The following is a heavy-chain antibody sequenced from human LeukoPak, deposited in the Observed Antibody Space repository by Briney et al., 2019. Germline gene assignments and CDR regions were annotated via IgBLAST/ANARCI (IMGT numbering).Heavy chain of an antibody. CDR1: GFTFSDYY. J-gene: IGHJ4*02. V-gene: IGHV3-11*06. D-gene: IGHD2-2*01. CDR2: ISSSSSYI. Sequence: GGSLRLSCAASGFTFSDYYMSWIRQAPGKGLEWVSSISSSSSYIYYADSVKGRFTISRDNAKNSLYLQMNSLRAEDTAVYYCARELLGYCSSTSCAKPDYWGQGTLVTVSS. CDR3: ARELLGYCSSTSCAKPDY.